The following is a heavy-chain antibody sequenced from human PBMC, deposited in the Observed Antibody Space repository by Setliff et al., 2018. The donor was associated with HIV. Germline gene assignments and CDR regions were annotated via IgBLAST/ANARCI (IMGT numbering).Heavy chain of an antibody. J-gene: IGHJ4*02. V-gene: IGHV1-2*06. CDR3: ARQFSNSLDH. Sequence: ASVKVSCKASGYTFTGYFIHWVRQAPGQGLEWMGQINPNRGDTKSHHKFADRLIMSRDTSISTAYMDVSGLRSDDTAVYYCARQFSNSLDHWGQGTLVTVSS. CDR1: GYTFTGYF. CDR2: INPNRGDT. D-gene: IGHD7-27*01.